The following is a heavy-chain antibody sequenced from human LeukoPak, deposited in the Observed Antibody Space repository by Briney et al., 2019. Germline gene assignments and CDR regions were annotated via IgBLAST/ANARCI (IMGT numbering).Heavy chain of an antibody. J-gene: IGHJ4*02. D-gene: IGHD3-16*02. CDR3: ARGNTMRGYYDYVWGSYRSYYFDY. V-gene: IGHV3-48*01. Sequence: GSLRLSCAASGFTFSSYEMNWVRQAPGKGLEWVSYISSSSTIYYADSVKGRFTISRDNAKNSLYLQMNSLRAEDTAVYYCARGNTMRGYYDYVWGSYRSYYFDYWGQGTLVTVSS. CDR2: ISSSSTI. CDR1: GFTFSSYE.